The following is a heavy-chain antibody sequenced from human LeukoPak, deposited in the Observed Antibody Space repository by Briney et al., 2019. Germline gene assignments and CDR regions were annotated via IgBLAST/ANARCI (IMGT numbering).Heavy chain of an antibody. CDR3: TRDRRDGYNYVDY. V-gene: IGHV4-59*01. D-gene: IGHD5-24*01. J-gene: IGHJ4*02. Sequence: PSETLSVTCTVSGGSISPYYWSWIRQPPGKGLEWIGYISYSGSTDCNPSLKSRVTISVDTSKNQFSLKLNSVTAADTAVYYCTRDRRDGYNYVDYWGQGTLVTVSS. CDR1: GGSISPYY. CDR2: ISYSGST.